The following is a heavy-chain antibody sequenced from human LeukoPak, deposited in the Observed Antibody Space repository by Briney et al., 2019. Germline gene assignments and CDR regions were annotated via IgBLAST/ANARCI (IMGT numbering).Heavy chain of an antibody. D-gene: IGHD3-16*01. Sequence: GGSLRLSCAASGFTFSSYWMHWVRQAPGRGLVWVSRISSDGSSTIYADSVKGRFTISRDNAKNTLYLQMNSLRAEDTAVYYCARDWGGYGPTSHDYWGQGTLVSVSS. CDR2: ISSDGSST. CDR1: GFTFSSYW. CDR3: ARDWGGYGPTSHDY. V-gene: IGHV3-74*01. J-gene: IGHJ4*02.